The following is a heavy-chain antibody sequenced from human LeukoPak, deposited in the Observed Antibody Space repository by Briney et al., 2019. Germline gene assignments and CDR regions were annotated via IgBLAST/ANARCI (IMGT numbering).Heavy chain of an antibody. Sequence: GGSLRLSCAASGFTFSDYYMSWIRQAPGKGLEWVSYITSSSTHTNYADSVKGRFTISRDNAKNSLYLQMNSLRAEDTAVYYCASRYYDSSGYPHDAFDVWGQGTMVTVSS. D-gene: IGHD3-22*01. CDR2: ITSSSTHT. CDR3: ASRYYDSSGYPHDAFDV. V-gene: IGHV3-11*03. J-gene: IGHJ3*01. CDR1: GFTFSDYY.